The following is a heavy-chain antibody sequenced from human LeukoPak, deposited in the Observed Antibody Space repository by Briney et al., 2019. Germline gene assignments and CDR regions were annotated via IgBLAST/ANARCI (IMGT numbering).Heavy chain of an antibody. Sequence: GESLKISCKGSGYTFTSWWIGWVRQMPGKGLECMGIIYPGDSDTRYSPSFQGQVTISADKSISTAYLQWSSLKASDTAMYYCARLPQGPARPNFDYWGQGTLVTVSS. CDR3: ARLPQGPARPNFDY. CDR2: IYPGDSDT. V-gene: IGHV5-51*01. D-gene: IGHD2-2*01. J-gene: IGHJ4*02. CDR1: GYTFTSWW.